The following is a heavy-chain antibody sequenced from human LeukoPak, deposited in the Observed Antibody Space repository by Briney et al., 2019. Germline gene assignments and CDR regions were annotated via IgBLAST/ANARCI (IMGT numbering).Heavy chain of an antibody. CDR1: GFTFSSSA. J-gene: IGHJ4*02. Sequence: GALRLSCAASGFTFSSSAMHWIRQAPGKGLEWVALLWDDGSNEKYAASVKGRFTISRDNSKNTVYLHMNSLRAEDTAVYYCTKGTPRGGYIDSWGQGTLVTVSS. CDR3: TKGTPRGGYIDS. V-gene: IGHV3-33*06. D-gene: IGHD2-15*01. CDR2: LWDDGSNE.